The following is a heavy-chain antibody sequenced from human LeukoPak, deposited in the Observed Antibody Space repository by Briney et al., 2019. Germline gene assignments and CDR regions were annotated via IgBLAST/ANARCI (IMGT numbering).Heavy chain of an antibody. Sequence: GESLRLSCAASGFSFTTYWMSWVRQTPGKGLEWVANINQDETEKYYVDSVKGRFTISRDNAKNSLYLQMNSLRAEDTAVYYCARVGPVQLWPGEGAFDIWGQGTMVTVSS. J-gene: IGHJ3*02. D-gene: IGHD5-18*01. V-gene: IGHV3-7*01. CDR1: GFSFTTYW. CDR2: INQDETEK. CDR3: ARVGPVQLWPGEGAFDI.